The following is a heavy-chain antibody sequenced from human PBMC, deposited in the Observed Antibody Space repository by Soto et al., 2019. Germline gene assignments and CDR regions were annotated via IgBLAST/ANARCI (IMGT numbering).Heavy chain of an antibody. V-gene: IGHV5-51*01. D-gene: IGHD2-2*01. Sequence: GESLKISCKGSGYSFTSYWIGWVRQMPGKGLEWMGIIYPGDSDTTYSPSFQGQVTISADKSISTAYLQWSSLKASDTAMYYCARHHSYCSSTSCSMGDYYYYGMDVWGQGTTVTVSS. CDR2: IYPGDSDT. CDR3: ARHHSYCSSTSCSMGDYYYYGMDV. CDR1: GYSFTSYW. J-gene: IGHJ6*02.